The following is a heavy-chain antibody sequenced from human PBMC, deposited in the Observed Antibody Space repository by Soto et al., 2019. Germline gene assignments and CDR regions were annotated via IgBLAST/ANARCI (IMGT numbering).Heavy chain of an antibody. CDR1: GGTFSSYA. D-gene: IGHD3-22*01. CDR3: ARDLDSSGHRIWYY. J-gene: IGHJ4*02. Sequence: GASVKVSFKASGGTFSSYAISWVRQAPGQGLEWMGGIIPIFGTANYAQKFQGRVTITADESTSTAYMELSSLRSEDTAVYYCARDLDSSGHRIWYYWGREPWSPSPQ. CDR2: IIPIFGTA. V-gene: IGHV1-69*13.